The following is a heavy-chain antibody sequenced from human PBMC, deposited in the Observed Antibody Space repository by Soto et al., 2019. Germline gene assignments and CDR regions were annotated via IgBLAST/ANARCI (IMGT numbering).Heavy chain of an antibody. CDR3: AKERATTTAFDY. V-gene: IGHV3-23*01. CDR2: ITDNGGST. CDR1: GFTFSRDG. Sequence: VGSLRLSCAASGFTFSRDGMSWVRQAPGKGLGWVSLITDNGGSTYYADSVKGRFTISRDNTKNTLFLQMNSLRAEDTAVYYCAKERATTTAFDYWGQGALVTVSS. J-gene: IGHJ4*02. D-gene: IGHD4-17*01.